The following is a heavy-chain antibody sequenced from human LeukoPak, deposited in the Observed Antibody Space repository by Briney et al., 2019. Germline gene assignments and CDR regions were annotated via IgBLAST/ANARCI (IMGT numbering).Heavy chain of an antibody. CDR1: GGPFSSYS. CDR2: IIPIFGTT. J-gene: IGHJ4*02. V-gene: IGHV1-69*13. D-gene: IGHD1-26*01. Sequence: AASVTVSCKASGGPFSSYSISWVRQAPGQGLEWMGGIIPIFGTTNYAQKFQGRVTIIADESTSTAYMELSSLRSEDTAVYYCARVTGAAHFDYWGQGTLVTVSS. CDR3: ARVTGAAHFDY.